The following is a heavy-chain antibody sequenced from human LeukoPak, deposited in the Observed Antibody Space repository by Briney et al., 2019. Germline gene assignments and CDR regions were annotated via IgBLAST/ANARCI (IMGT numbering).Heavy chain of an antibody. CDR2: IRYDGSRK. Sequence: GGSLRLSCAASGFIFSSYGMHWVRQAPGKGLEWVAFIRYDGSRKYYADSVKGRFTISRDNSKNTLYLQMNSLRAEDTAVYYCARAVEAPGYYYYYMDVWGKGTTVTVSS. CDR3: ARAVEAPGYYYYYMDV. CDR1: GFIFSSYG. D-gene: IGHD5-24*01. J-gene: IGHJ6*03. V-gene: IGHV3-30*02.